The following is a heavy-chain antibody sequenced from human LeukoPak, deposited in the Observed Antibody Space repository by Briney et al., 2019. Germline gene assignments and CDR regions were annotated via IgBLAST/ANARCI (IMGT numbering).Heavy chain of an antibody. CDR3: AKGEWLAYKPFDY. J-gene: IGHJ4*02. D-gene: IGHD6-19*01. V-gene: IGHV3-23*01. CDR2: ISGSGGST. CDR1: GFTFSSYA. Sequence: QSGGPLRLPCAASGFTFSSYAMSWLRQAPGKGLEWVSAISGSGGSTYYADSVKGRFTISRDNSKNTLYLQMNSLRAEDTAVYYCAKGEWLAYKPFDYWGQGTLVTVSS.